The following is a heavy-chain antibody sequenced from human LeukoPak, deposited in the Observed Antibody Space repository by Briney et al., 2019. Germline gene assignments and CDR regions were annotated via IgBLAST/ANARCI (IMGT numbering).Heavy chain of an antibody. CDR1: GGSISSSSYY. CDR3: ARGTYLGATVRALNFDY. J-gene: IGHJ4*02. D-gene: IGHD1-26*01. V-gene: IGHV4-39*07. Sequence: SETLSLTCTVSGGSISSSSYYWGWIHQPPGKGLEWIGSIYYSGSTYYNPSLKSRVTISVDTSKNQFSLKLSSVTAADTAVYYCARGTYLGATVRALNFDYWGQGTLVTVSS. CDR2: IYYSGST.